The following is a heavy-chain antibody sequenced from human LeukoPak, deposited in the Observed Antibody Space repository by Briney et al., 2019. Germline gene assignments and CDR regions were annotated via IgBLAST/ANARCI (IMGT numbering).Heavy chain of an antibody. CDR3: ARTQSQSGSYRYYFGY. Sequence: PSETLSLTCTVSGGSVGSAGYYWSWIRQPPGGGLEWIGYIYYISNTNYNPSLKSRVTMSVNPSNNQFSLKLNSVTAADTAMYYCARTQSQSGSYRYYFGYWGQGTLVTVSS. D-gene: IGHD1-26*01. CDR1: GGSVGSAGYY. V-gene: IGHV4-61*08. CDR2: IYYISNT. J-gene: IGHJ4*02.